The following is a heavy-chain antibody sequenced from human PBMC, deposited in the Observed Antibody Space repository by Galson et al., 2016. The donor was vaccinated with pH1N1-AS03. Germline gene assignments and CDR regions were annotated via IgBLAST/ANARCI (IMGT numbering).Heavy chain of an antibody. CDR3: ARDGTVVAASIIYYYGMDV. J-gene: IGHJ6*02. D-gene: IGHD2-2*01. V-gene: IGHV3-7*03. CDR1: GFTFGSHW. CDR2: INKDGNEK. Sequence: SCAVSGFTFGSHWMSWVRQAPGKGLEWVANINKDGNEKYYVDSVKGRFAISRDNAKNSLYLQMNSLRAEDTAVYYCARDGTVVAASIIYYYGMDVWGQGTTVTV.